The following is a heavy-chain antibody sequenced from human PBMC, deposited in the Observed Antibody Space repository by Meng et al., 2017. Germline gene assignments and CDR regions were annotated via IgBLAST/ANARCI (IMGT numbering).Heavy chain of an antibody. J-gene: IGHJ4*02. CDR2: IYWDDDK. CDR3: AHRRDYYGSGNHFDY. CDR1: GFAISTSGVG. V-gene: IGHV2-5*02. D-gene: IGHD3-10*01. Sequence: ISFKVLCPSAVKPTQTLTLTFTFSGFAISTSGVGCGWIPQPSGKALEWLALIYWDDDKRYSPSLKSRLTITKDTSKNQVVLTITNMDPVDTATYYCAHRRDYYGSGNHFDYWGQGTLVTVSS.